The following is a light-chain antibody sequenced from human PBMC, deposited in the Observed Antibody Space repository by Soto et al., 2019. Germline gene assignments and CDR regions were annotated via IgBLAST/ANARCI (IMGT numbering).Light chain of an antibody. J-gene: IGKJ1*01. CDR1: QSVSSSF. Sequence: EIVLTQSPDTLSLSPGERVTLSCRASQSVSSSFVAWFQQKPGQAPRLLIYGASSRATGIPDRFSGSGSGTDFTLTINRLEPEDFAMYFFQQYGSSPWTFGQGTKVEIK. CDR3: QQYGSSPWT. CDR2: GAS. V-gene: IGKV3-20*01.